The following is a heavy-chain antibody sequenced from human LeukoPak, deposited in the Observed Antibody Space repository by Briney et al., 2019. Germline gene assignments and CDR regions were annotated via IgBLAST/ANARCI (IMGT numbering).Heavy chain of an antibody. Sequence: AGGSLRLSCAASGFTFSSYAMHWVRQAPGKGLEWVAVISYDGSNKYYADSVKGRFTISRDNSKNTLYLQMNSLRAEDTAVYYCARENGDYFGYFDYWGQGTLVTVSS. D-gene: IGHD4-17*01. V-gene: IGHV3-30-3*01. CDR3: ARENGDYFGYFDY. J-gene: IGHJ4*02. CDR1: GFTFSSYA. CDR2: ISYDGSNK.